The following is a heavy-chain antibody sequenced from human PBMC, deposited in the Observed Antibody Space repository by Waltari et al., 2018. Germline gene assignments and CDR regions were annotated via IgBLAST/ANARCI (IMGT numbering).Heavy chain of an antibody. V-gene: IGHV4-59*11. J-gene: IGHJ3*01. D-gene: IGHD3-3*01. CDR2: VYYSGST. Sequence: QVQLQESGPGLVKPSETLSLTCTVSGGSIVGHYWSWIRQTPGKGLEWIGNVYYSGSTNYTPSFKSRATTSIDTSKDQFYLKLTSVTAADTAVYYCARDRRYDIWSGSGDAFDVWGLGTMVSVSS. CDR1: GGSIVGHY. CDR3: ARDRRYDIWSGSGDAFDV.